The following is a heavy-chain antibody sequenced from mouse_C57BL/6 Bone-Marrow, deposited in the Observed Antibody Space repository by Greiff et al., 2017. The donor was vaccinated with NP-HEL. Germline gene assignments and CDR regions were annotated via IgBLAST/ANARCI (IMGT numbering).Heavy chain of an antibody. CDR3: VRSSYLFAY. J-gene: IGHJ3*01. Sequence: EVQGVESGGGLVQPKGSLKLSCAASGFSFNTYAMNWVRQAPGKGLEWVARIRSKSNNYATYYADSVKDRFTISRDDSESMLYLQMNNLKTEDTAMYYCVRSSYLFAYWGQGTLVTVSA. CDR1: GFSFNTYA. CDR2: IRSKSNNYAT. V-gene: IGHV10-1*01. D-gene: IGHD1-1*01.